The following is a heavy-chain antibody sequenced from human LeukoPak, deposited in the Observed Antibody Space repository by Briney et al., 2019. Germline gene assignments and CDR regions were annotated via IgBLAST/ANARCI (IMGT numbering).Heavy chain of an antibody. CDR1: GFTFSSYY. J-gene: IGHJ4*02. Sequence: GGSLRLSCAASGFTFSSYYMSWVRQAPGKGLEWVANIKQDGSEKHYVDSVKGRFTISRDNAKNSLYLQMNSLRAEDTAVYYCARDRAVAGLFDYWGQGTLVTVPS. D-gene: IGHD6-19*01. V-gene: IGHV3-7*01. CDR3: ARDRAVAGLFDY. CDR2: IKQDGSEK.